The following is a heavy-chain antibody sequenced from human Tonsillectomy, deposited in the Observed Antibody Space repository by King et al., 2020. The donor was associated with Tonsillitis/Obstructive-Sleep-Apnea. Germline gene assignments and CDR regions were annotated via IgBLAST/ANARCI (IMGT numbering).Heavy chain of an antibody. CDR3: ARAVCGSTRFGGGCYKEGAFDI. CDR2: IGTAGDT. Sequence: VQLVESGGGLVQPGGSLRLSCAASGFTFSSYDMHWVRQATGKGLEWVSAIGTAGDTYYPGSVKGRFTISRENAKNSLYLQMNSLRAGDTAVYYCARAVCGSTRFGGGCYKEGAFDIWGQGTMVTVSS. J-gene: IGHJ3*02. CDR1: GFTFSSYD. D-gene: IGHD2-2*02. V-gene: IGHV3-13*04.